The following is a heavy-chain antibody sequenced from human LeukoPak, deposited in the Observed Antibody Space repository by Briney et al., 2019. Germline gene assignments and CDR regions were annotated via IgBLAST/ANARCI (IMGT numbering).Heavy chain of an antibody. D-gene: IGHD3-22*01. Sequence: SETLSLTCAVYGGSFSGYYWSWIRQPPGKGLEWIGEINHSGSTNYNPSLKSRVTISVDTSKNQFSLKLSSVTAADTAVYYCARQPHRGYYDSSGPWFDPWGQGTLVTVSS. CDR1: GGSFSGYY. J-gene: IGHJ5*02. CDR2: INHSGST. CDR3: ARQPHRGYYDSSGPWFDP. V-gene: IGHV4-34*01.